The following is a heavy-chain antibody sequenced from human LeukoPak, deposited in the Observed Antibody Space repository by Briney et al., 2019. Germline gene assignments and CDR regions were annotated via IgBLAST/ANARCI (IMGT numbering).Heavy chain of an antibody. Sequence: SQTLSLTCVISGDTISSNSAAWNWIRQSPSRGLEWLGRTYYRSKWYNDYAVSVKSRITINRDTSKNQFSPQLNSVTPEDTAVYYCASLHSSGYDSFDIWGQGIMVTVSS. CDR2: TYYRSKWYN. CDR3: ASLHSSGYDSFDI. J-gene: IGHJ3*02. CDR1: GDTISSNSAA. V-gene: IGHV6-1*01. D-gene: IGHD3-22*01.